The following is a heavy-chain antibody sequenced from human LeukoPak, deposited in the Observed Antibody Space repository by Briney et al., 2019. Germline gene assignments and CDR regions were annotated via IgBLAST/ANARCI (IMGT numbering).Heavy chain of an antibody. Sequence: GGSLRLSCAASGFTFSDYYMSWIRQAPGKGLEWVSYISSSGSIVYYADSVKGRFTISRDNAKNSLYLQVNSLRAEDTAVYYCARVDTAMVFDYWGQGTLVTVSS. CDR3: ARVDTAMVFDY. J-gene: IGHJ4*02. D-gene: IGHD5-18*01. V-gene: IGHV3-11*01. CDR1: GFTFSDYY. CDR2: ISSSGSIV.